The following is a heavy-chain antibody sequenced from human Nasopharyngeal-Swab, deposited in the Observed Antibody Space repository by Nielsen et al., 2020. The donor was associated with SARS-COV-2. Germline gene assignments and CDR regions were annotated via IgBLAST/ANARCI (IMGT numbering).Heavy chain of an antibody. J-gene: IGHJ5*02. Sequence: WIRQPPGKGLEWIGYIYYSGSTNYNPSLKSRVTISVDTSKNQFSLKLSSVTAADTAVYYCARGHSGTVAPTPRWFDPWGQGTLVTVSS. D-gene: IGHD4-23*01. CDR2: IYYSGST. V-gene: IGHV4-59*12. CDR3: ARGHSGTVAPTPRWFDP.